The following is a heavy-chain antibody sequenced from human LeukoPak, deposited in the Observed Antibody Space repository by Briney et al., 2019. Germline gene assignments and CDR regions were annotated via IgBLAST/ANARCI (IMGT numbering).Heavy chain of an antibody. V-gene: IGHV3-53*01. D-gene: IGHD3-22*01. CDR2: IYSGGRT. Sequence: RGSLTLSCAASGFTVSSNHMSWVRQALGKGLEWVSVIYSGGRTYYSDSVKGRFTISRENSKNELYLQMKSLRAEDTAVYYCAGGPYYFDSSGYYQPFHYWGQGTLVTVSS. CDR3: AGGPYYFDSSGYYQPFHY. J-gene: IGHJ4*02. CDR1: GFTVSSNH.